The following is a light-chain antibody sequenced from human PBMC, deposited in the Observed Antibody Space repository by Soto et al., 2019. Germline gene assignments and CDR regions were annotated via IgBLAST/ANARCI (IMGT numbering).Light chain of an antibody. J-gene: IGKJ3*01. V-gene: IGKV1-9*01. CDR3: QQLNSYPFT. CDR2: AAS. Sequence: DIQLTQSPSFLSASVGDRVTITCRASRGISSYLAWYQQKPGKAPKLLIYAASTLQSGVPSRFSGSRSGTEVTLTISSLQSEDFATYYCQQLNSYPFTFGPGTKVDIK. CDR1: RGISSY.